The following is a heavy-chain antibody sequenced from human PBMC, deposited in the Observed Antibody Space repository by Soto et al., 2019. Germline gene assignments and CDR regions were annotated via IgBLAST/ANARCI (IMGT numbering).Heavy chain of an antibody. V-gene: IGHV4-4*02. CDR1: GVSISSGNW. D-gene: IGHD3-22*01. CDR3: VRLVYDRRLNYLYFDY. CDR2: IFRDGMT. Sequence: QVQLQESGPGLVKPSGTVSLTCDVSGVSISSGNWWSWVRQLPGKGLEWIGEIFRDGMTTYYPSLRGRATISVDTSKNRFSLRVTSANAADTAIYYCVRLVYDRRLNYLYFDYWGRGALVTVSS. J-gene: IGHJ4*02.